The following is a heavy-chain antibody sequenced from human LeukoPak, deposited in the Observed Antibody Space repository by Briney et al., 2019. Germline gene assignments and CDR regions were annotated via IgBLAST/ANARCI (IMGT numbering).Heavy chain of an antibody. V-gene: IGHV3-66*01. CDR2: IYSGGST. Sequence: GGSLRLSCAASGLTVSSTYMSWVRQTPGKGLEWVSVIYSGGSTYYADSVKGRFTISRDNSKNTLYLQMNSLRAEDTAVYYCARGHYYDSSGYSNWGQGTLVTVSS. J-gene: IGHJ4*02. CDR3: ARGHYYDSSGYSN. CDR1: GLTVSSTY. D-gene: IGHD3-22*01.